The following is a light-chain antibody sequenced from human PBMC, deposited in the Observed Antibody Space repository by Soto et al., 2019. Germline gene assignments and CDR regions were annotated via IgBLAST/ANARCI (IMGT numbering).Light chain of an antibody. V-gene: IGKV2-30*02. CDR1: QSLVHSDGNTY. CDR3: MQATHLPLT. J-gene: IGKJ4*01. CDR2: KVS. Sequence: DVVMTQSPLSLPVTLGQPASISCRSSQSLVHSDGNTYLNWYQQRPGQSPRRLIYKVSNRDSGVPDRFNGSGSGTDFTLKISRVEADDVGVYYCMQATHLPLTFGGGTKVEIK.